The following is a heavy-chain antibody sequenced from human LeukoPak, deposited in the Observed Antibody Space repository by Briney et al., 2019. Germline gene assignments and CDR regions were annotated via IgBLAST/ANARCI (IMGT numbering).Heavy chain of an antibody. CDR1: GFTFSSYS. V-gene: IGHV3-21*01. D-gene: IGHD6-13*01. CDR3: ERGGGGSSSCDY. J-gene: IGHJ4*02. Sequence: PGGSLRLSCAASGFTFSSYSMNWVRQAPGKGLEWVSSISSSSSYIYYADSVKGRFTISRDNAKNSLYPQMNSLRAEDTAVYYCERGGGGSSSCDYWGQGTLVTVSS. CDR2: ISSSSSYI.